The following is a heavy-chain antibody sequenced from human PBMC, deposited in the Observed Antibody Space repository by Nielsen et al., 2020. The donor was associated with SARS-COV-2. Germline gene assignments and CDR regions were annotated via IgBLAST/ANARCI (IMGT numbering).Heavy chain of an antibody. CDR2: IKQDGSEK. CDR3: ARVISYGEGATPYNWFDP. D-gene: IGHD1-26*01. Sequence: GESLKISCAASGFTFSSYWMSWVRQAPGKGLEWVANIKQDGSEKYYVDSVKGRFTISRDNAKNSLYLQMNSLRAEDTAVYYCARVISYGEGATPYNWFDPWGQGTLVTVSS. J-gene: IGHJ5*02. CDR1: GFTFSSYW. V-gene: IGHV3-7*03.